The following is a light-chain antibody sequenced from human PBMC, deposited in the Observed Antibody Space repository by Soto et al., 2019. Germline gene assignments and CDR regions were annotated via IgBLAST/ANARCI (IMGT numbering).Light chain of an antibody. CDR3: RQYGSSPLT. J-gene: IGKJ4*01. Sequence: EIVLTQSPGTLSLSPGERATLSCRASQSVSSSYLAWYQQKPGQAPGLLIYAASSRATGIPDRFSGSGSGTDFTLTISRLEPEDFGVYYCRQYGSSPLTFGGGTKVDIK. V-gene: IGKV3-20*01. CDR2: AAS. CDR1: QSVSSSY.